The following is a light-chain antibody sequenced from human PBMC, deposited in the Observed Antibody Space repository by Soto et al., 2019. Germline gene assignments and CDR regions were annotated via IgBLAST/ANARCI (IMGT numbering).Light chain of an antibody. Sequence: QSALTQPASVSGSPGQSITISCTGTSSDVGSYNLVSWYQQHSGTAPKLMIYADNKRASGVSNRFSGSTSGITASLTISVLQSEDEADYYCCSYAGSSTWVFGGGTKLTVL. CDR1: SSDVGSYNL. J-gene: IGLJ3*02. CDR3: CSYAGSSTWV. V-gene: IGLV2-23*01. CDR2: ADN.